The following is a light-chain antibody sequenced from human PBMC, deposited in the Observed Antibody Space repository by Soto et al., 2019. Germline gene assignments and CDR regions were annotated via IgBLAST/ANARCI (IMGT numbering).Light chain of an antibody. V-gene: IGKV1-39*01. Sequence: DIQMTQSPSSLSASVGDRVTITCRASQSISSYLNWYQQKPGKAPKLLIYAASSLQSGVTSRFSGSASATDFTLTISSLQPEDFATYYCQQSYSTPRTFGQWTKVEIK. CDR2: AAS. CDR1: QSISSY. CDR3: QQSYSTPRT. J-gene: IGKJ1*01.